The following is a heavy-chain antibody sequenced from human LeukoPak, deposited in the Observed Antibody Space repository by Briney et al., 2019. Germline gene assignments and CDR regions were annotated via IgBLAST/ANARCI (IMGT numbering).Heavy chain of an antibody. CDR1: GFTFSTYW. J-gene: IGHJ4*02. CDR3: ARGSHGDAF. D-gene: IGHD4-17*01. V-gene: IGHV4-59*01. CDR2: IYYSGST. Sequence: PGGSLRLSCAASGFTFSTYWMSWVRQPPGKGLEWIGYIYYSGSTNYNPSLKSRVTISVDTSKNQFSLKLSSVTAADTAVYYCARGSHGDAFWGQGTLVTVSS.